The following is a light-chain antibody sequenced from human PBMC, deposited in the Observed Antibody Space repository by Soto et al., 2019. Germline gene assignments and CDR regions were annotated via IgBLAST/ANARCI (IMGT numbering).Light chain of an antibody. J-gene: IGKJ1*01. Sequence: QMTHSPSSISASTGDRVTIACGASQGISGYLAWYQQKQGKAPKXLIYAASTLQSGVPSRFSGSGSGTDLTITISCLQSEDFETYYCQQYYSYPPAFGQGTKGDI. CDR2: AAS. CDR1: QGISGY. CDR3: QQYYSYPPA. V-gene: IGKV1-8*01.